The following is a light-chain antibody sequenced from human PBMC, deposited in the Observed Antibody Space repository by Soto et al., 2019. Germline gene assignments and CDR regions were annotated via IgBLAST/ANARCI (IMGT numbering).Light chain of an antibody. CDR2: GAS. CDR3: QQYGNSRT. Sequence: EIVLTQSPGTLSLSPGERATLSCRVSQSLSINYLAWYQQKPGQAPRLLIYGASSRATGIPDRFSGSGSGTDFTLTISRLEPEDFAVYYCQQYGNSRTFGQGTKVEIK. V-gene: IGKV3-20*01. J-gene: IGKJ1*01. CDR1: QSLSINY.